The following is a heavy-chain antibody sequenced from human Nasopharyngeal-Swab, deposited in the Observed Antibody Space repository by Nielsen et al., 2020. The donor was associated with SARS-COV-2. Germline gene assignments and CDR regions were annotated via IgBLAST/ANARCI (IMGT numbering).Heavy chain of an antibody. V-gene: IGHV3-43*01. Sequence: GESLKISCVTSGFTFDDYGMHWVRQVPGKGLEWVSLISWDGVNTYYAGSVRGRFTISRDNSRNSLYLQMNSLKTEDTALYYCARGVHYMSYFHTPPSDQWGQGTLVT. J-gene: IGHJ4*02. CDR2: ISWDGVNT. CDR3: ARGVHYMSYFHTPPSDQ. CDR1: GFTFDDYG. D-gene: IGHD3-10*01.